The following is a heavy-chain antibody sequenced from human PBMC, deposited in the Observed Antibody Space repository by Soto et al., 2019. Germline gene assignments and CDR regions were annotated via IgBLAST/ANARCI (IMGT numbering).Heavy chain of an antibody. CDR2: ISYDGGKK. D-gene: IGHD3-22*01. V-gene: IGHV3-30-3*01. J-gene: IGHJ6*02. CDR3: ARDTYLDSSGPTYYYYYGIDV. Sequence: QVQLVESGGGVVQPGRSLRLSCAASGFTFTDYALHWVRQAPGKGLEWVAVISYDGGKKYYADSVKGRFTISRDNYKNTVYLQMNSLRVEDTDVDYCARDTYLDSSGPTYYYYYGIDVWGQGTTVTVSS. CDR1: GFTFTDYA.